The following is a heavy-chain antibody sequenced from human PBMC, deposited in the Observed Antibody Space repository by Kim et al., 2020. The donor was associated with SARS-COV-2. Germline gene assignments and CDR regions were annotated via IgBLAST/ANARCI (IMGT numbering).Heavy chain of an antibody. CDR3: ARDLGYCSGGSCYREDAFDI. D-gene: IGHD2-15*01. V-gene: IGHV1-69*13. CDR2: IIPFFGKA. J-gene: IGHJ3*02. CDR1: GGTFSSYA. Sequence: SVKVSCKPSGGTFSSYALRWVRQAPGQGVEWMGGIIPFFGKANYAQKFQGRVTITADESTSTAYMELSSLRSEDTAVYYCARDLGYCSGGSCYREDAFDIWGQGTMVTVSS.